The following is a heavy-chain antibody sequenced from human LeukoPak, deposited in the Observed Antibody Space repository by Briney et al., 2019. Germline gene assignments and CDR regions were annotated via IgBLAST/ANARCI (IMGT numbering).Heavy chain of an antibody. D-gene: IGHD3-10*01. V-gene: IGHV3-30*02. CDR3: AKDQWASVRGAPWY. J-gene: IGHJ4*02. Sequence: GGSLRLSCAASGFTFSTYGMHWVRQAPGKGLEWVAFIRSDGSNKSNADSVKGRFTVSRDNSKSTLYLQMNSLRAEDTAVYYCAKDQWASVRGAPWYWGQGTLVTVSS. CDR2: IRSDGSNK. CDR1: GFTFSTYG.